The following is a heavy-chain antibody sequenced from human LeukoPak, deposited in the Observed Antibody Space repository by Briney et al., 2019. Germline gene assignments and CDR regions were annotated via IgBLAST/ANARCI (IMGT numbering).Heavy chain of an antibody. Sequence: GGSLRLSCAASGFTFSSYGMHWVRQAPGKGLEWVTVISYDGSNKYYADSVKGRFTISRDNSKNTLYLQMNSLRAEDTAVYYCAKHYDDSVNYSPLTSWGQGTLVTVSS. J-gene: IGHJ5*02. CDR2: ISYDGSNK. V-gene: IGHV3-30*18. CDR1: GFTFSSYG. CDR3: AKHYDDSVNYSPLTS. D-gene: IGHD3-22*01.